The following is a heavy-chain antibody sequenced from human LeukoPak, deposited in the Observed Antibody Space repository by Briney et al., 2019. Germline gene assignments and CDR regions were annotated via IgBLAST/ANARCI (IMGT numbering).Heavy chain of an antibody. V-gene: IGHV4-34*01. CDR3: ARGPTLYPPNY. Sequence: PSETLSLTCAVYGGSFSGYYWSWIRQPPGKGLEWIGEINHGGSTSYNPSLKSRVTISVDTSKNQFSLKLSSVTAADTAVYYCARGPTLYPPNYWGQGTLVTVSS. CDR2: INHGGST. CDR1: GGSFSGYY. J-gene: IGHJ4*02.